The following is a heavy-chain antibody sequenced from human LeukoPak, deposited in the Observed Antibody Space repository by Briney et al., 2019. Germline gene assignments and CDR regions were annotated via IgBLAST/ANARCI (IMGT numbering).Heavy chain of an antibody. J-gene: IGHJ6*04. CDR1: GGSFSGYY. D-gene: IGHD5-18*01. CDR2: INHSGST. CDR3: ARHVYRYGYPVRRTLDV. Sequence: SETLSLTCAVYGGSFSGYYWSWTRQPPGKGLEWIGEINHSGSTNYNPSLKSRVTISVDTSKNQFSLKLSSVTAADTAVYYCARHVYRYGYPVRRTLDVWGKGTTVTISS. V-gene: IGHV4-34*01.